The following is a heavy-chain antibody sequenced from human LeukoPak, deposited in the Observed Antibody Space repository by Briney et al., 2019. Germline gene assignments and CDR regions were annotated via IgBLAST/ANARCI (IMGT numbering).Heavy chain of an antibody. CDR3: ASGYSYGADYFDY. V-gene: IGHV3-7*01. J-gene: IGHJ4*02. Sequence: GGSLRLSCAASGFTFSSYRMSWVRQAPGKGLEWVANIKQDGSEKYYVDSVKGRFTISRDNAKNSLYLQMNSLRAEDTAVYYCASGYSYGADYFDYWGQGTLVTVSS. CDR2: IKQDGSEK. D-gene: IGHD5-18*01. CDR1: GFTFSSYR.